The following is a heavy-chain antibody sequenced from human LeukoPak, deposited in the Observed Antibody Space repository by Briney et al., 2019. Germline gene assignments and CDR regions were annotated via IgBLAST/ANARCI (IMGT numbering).Heavy chain of an antibody. CDR1: GFTFSSYE. CDR3: ARVRGYSYGLPY. Sequence: GGCLRLSCAASGFTFSSYEMNWVRQAPGKGLEWVSYISSSGSTIYYADSVKGRFTISRDNAKNTLYLQMNSLRAEDTAVYYCARVRGYSYGLPYWGQGTLVTVSS. V-gene: IGHV3-48*03. CDR2: ISSSGSTI. J-gene: IGHJ4*02. D-gene: IGHD5-18*01.